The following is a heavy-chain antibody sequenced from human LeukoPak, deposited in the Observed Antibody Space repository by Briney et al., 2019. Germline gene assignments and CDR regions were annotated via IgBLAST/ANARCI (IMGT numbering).Heavy chain of an antibody. CDR3: ARVPGYKVPAAWSVKHYYYYMDV. D-gene: IGHD2-2*01. J-gene: IGHJ6*03. V-gene: IGHV1-18*01. CDR1: GYTFTSYG. Sequence: GASVKVSCKASGYTFTSYGISWVRQAPGQGLEWMGWISAYNGNTNYAQKLQGRVTTTTDTSTSTAYMELRSLRSDDTAVYYCARVPGYKVPAAWSVKHYYYYMDVWGKGTTVTVSS. CDR2: ISAYNGNT.